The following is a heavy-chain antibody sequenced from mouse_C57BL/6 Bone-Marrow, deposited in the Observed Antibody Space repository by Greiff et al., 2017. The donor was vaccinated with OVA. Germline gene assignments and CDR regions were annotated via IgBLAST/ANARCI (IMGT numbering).Heavy chain of an antibody. D-gene: IGHD4-1*01. CDR3: AKTTGTEPWFAY. CDR1: FFSLTIYA. J-gene: IGHJ3*01. V-gene: IGHV2-5*01. CDR2: IWRGGST. Sequence: QVQLQQSGPGLVQPSQSLSITSTVPFFSLTIYALHWVRQSPGKGLEWLGVIWRGGSTDYNAAFMSRLSITKDNSKSQVFFKMNSLQADDTAIYYCAKTTGTEPWFAYWGQGTLVTVSA.